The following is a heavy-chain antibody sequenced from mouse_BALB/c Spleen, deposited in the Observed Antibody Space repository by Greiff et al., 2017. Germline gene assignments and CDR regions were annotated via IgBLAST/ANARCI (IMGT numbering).Heavy chain of an antibody. J-gene: IGHJ4*01. V-gene: IGHV5-15*02. CDR2: ISNLAYSI. CDR1: GFTFSDYG. Sequence: EVQWVESGGGLVQPGGSWKLSGAVFGFTFSDYGLAWFRQAPGKGPEWVAFISNLAYSIYYVDTVTGRFTVARENAKNTLYLEMSSLRSEDTAMYDCARSTEQGAMDYWGQGTSVTVSS. CDR3: ARSTEQGAMDY. D-gene: IGHD2-1*01.